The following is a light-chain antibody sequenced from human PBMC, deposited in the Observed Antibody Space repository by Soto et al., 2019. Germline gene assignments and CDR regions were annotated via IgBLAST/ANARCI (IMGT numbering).Light chain of an antibody. CDR1: QTVSSNY. Sequence: EIILTHSPYTLSLSPLSRATLSFMASQTVSSNYLAWCQQRPGQAPRLLIYGASTRAAGIPDRFSGSGSGTDFTLTITRLEPEDSAVYFCQQYTGPPTTFGRGTRLEIK. J-gene: IGKJ5*01. CDR3: QQYTGPPTT. CDR2: GAS. V-gene: IGKV3-20*01.